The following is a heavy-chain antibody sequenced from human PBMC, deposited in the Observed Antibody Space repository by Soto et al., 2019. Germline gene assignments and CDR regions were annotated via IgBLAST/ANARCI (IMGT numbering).Heavy chain of an antibody. CDR2: VYSTGGT. J-gene: IGHJ6*02. V-gene: IGHV4-59*08. Sequence: QVQLQQSGPGLVKPSETLSLTCSVSSGPTSSHNWGWIRQTPGRGLEWIGYVYSTGGTSYNPSLTXXVXXSADTSTNHISLPRTSVTAADTSVCYCVRQGNGNPHGLVDVWGQGTTVRVSS. CDR3: VRQGNGNPHGLVDV. D-gene: IGHD1-1*01. CDR1: SGPTSSHN.